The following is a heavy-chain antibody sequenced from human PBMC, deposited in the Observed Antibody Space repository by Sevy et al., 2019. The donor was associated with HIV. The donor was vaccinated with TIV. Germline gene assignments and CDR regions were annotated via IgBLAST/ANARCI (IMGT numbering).Heavy chain of an antibody. Sequence: GGSLRLSCAASGFTFSGSAMHWVRQASGKGLEWVGRIRSKANSYATAYAASVKGRFTISRDDSKKTAYLQMNSLKTEDTAVYYCTRLSIAATTVDYWGQGTLVTVSS. V-gene: IGHV3-73*01. CDR1: GFTFSGSA. CDR2: IRSKANSYAT. D-gene: IGHD6-6*01. J-gene: IGHJ4*02. CDR3: TRLSIAATTVDY.